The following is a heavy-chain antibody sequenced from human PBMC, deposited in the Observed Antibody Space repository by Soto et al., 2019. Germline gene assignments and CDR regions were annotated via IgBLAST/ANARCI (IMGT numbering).Heavy chain of an antibody. CDR2: TKSDGSGT. J-gene: IGHJ6*04. D-gene: IGHD3-10*01. CDR1: GFTFSNYW. CDR3: ARGSFDYGPGRMDV. Sequence: EVQLVESGGGLLQPGGSLTLSCTASGFTFSNYWMHWVRQAPGKGLVWVSRTKSDGSGTSYTDSVKGRFTISRDNDYNALYLQMSNLRAEDTAVYYSARGSFDYGPGRMDVWGKGTTVIVSS. V-gene: IGHV3-74*01.